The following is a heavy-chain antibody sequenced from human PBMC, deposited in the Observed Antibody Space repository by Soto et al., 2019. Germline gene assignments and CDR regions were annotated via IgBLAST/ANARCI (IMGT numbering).Heavy chain of an antibody. V-gene: IGHV4-4*07. CDR2: IYTGGGT. J-gene: IGHJ6*02. CDR1: GASMNTYY. CDR3: ARGAVAGVDYGMDV. D-gene: IGHD6-13*01. Sequence: LSLTCTVSGASMNTYYWSWVRQPAGKGLEWIGRIYTGGGTNYNPSLKSRVTMSVGTSKRQFSLKLNSVTAADTAVYYCARGAVAGVDYGMDVWGQGTTVTVSS.